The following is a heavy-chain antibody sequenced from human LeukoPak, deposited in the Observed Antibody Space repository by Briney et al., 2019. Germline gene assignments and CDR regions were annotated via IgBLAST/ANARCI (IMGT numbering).Heavy chain of an antibody. CDR3: ARAEVPYYYYGMDV. Sequence: PSETLSLTCTVSGGSISSYYWSWIRQPPGKGLEWIGYIYYSGSTNYNPSFKSRVTISVDTSKNQFSLKLSSVTAADTAVYYCARAEVPYYYYGMDVWGQGTTVTVSS. V-gene: IGHV4-59*01. CDR1: GGSISSYY. CDR2: IYYSGST. J-gene: IGHJ6*02.